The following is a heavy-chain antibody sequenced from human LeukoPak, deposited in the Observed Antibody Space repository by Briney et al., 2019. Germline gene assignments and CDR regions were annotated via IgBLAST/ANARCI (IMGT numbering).Heavy chain of an antibody. Sequence: GGSLRLSCAASGLTFNTYAMTCVRQAPGKGLEWVSSISNSGGSTYYADSVKGRFTISRDNSKNTLYLQMNSLRAEDTAVYYCVKGGSSGYRWFDPWGQGTLVTVSS. J-gene: IGHJ5*02. D-gene: IGHD3-22*01. CDR2: ISNSGGST. CDR3: VKGGSSGYRWFDP. CDR1: GLTFNTYA. V-gene: IGHV3-23*01.